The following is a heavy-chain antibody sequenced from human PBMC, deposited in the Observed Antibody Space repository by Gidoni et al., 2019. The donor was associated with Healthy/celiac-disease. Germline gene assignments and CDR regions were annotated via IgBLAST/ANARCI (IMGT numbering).Heavy chain of an antibody. CDR3: TRAYSSGWAPYYFDY. D-gene: IGHD6-19*01. CDR2: IRSKAYGGTT. J-gene: IGHJ4*02. CDR1: GFTFGDYS. V-gene: IGHV3-49*03. Sequence: EVQLVASGGGLVQPGRSLRLSCTASGFTFGDYSMSWFRQAPGKGLEWVGFIRSKAYGGTTEYAASVKGRFTISRDDSKSIAYLQMNSLKTEDTAVYYCTRAYSSGWAPYYFDYWGQGTLVTVSS.